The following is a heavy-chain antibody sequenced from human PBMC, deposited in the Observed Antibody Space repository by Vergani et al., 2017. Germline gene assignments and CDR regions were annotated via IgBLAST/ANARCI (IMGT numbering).Heavy chain of an antibody. CDR3: ARRTLNDYGGKGYFDY. V-gene: IGHV1-69*01. CDR1: GYSFTSYW. CDR2: IIPIFGTA. D-gene: IGHD4-23*01. Sequence: VQLVQSGAEVKKPGESLKISCKGSGYSFTSYWIGWVRQMPGKGLEWMGIIPIFGTANYAQKFQGRVTITADESTSTAYMELSSLRSEDTAVYYCARRTLNDYGGKGYFDYWGQGTLVTVSS. J-gene: IGHJ4*02.